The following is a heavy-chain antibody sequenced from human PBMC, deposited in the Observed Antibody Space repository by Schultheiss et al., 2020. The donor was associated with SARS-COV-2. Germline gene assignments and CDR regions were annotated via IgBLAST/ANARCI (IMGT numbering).Heavy chain of an antibody. CDR2: IWYDGSNK. V-gene: IGHV3-33*08. D-gene: IGHD3-3*01. J-gene: IGHJ6*02. CDR1: GFTFSSYG. Sequence: GGSLRLSCAASGFTFSSYGMYWVRQAPGKGLEWVAVIWYDGSNKYYADSVKGRFTISRDYSKNTLFLQMNSLRAEDTAVYYCARDQWSGYFGLYYGMDVWGQGTTVTVSS. CDR3: ARDQWSGYFGLYYGMDV.